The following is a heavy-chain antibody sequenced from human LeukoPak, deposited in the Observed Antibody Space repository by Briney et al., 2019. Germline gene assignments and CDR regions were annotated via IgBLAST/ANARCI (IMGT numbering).Heavy chain of an antibody. CDR2: INHSGST. CDR3: ARGRVPAAIPYYYYGMDV. Sequence: SETLSLTCAVYGGSFSGYYWSWIRQPPGKGLEWIGEINHSGSTNYNPSLKSRVTISVDTSKNQFSLKLSSVTAADTAVCYCARGRVPAAIPYYYYGMDVWGKGTTVTVSS. V-gene: IGHV4-34*01. D-gene: IGHD2-2*01. CDR1: GGSFSGYY. J-gene: IGHJ6*04.